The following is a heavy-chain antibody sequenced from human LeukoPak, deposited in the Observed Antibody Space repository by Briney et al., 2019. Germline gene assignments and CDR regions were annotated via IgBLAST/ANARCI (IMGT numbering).Heavy chain of an antibody. J-gene: IGHJ4*02. CDR1: GGSISSSS. D-gene: IGHD4-17*01. V-gene: IGHV3-21*01. CDR3: ASYGDAGFDY. CDR2: ISSSSSYI. Sequence: ETLSLTCTVSGGSISSSSYYWGWIRQPPGKGLEWVSSISSSSSYIYYADSVKGRFTIPRDNAKNSLYLQMNSLRAEDTAVYYCASYGDAGFDYSGQGTLVTVFS.